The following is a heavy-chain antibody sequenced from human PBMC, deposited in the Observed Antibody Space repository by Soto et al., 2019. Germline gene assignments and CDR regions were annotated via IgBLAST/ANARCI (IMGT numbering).Heavy chain of an antibody. V-gene: IGHV1-69*06. Sequence: SVKVSCKASGGTFSNYNISWVRQAPGQGLEWMGRIIPIFGTPYYAQKFQGRVTITADKSTSTVYMELSSLRSDDTAVYFCARGLECRGYCLDKPTWFAPWGQGTLVTVSS. CDR2: IIPIFGTP. CDR3: ARGLECRGYCLDKPTWFAP. CDR1: GGTFSNYN. D-gene: IGHD2-15*01. J-gene: IGHJ5*02.